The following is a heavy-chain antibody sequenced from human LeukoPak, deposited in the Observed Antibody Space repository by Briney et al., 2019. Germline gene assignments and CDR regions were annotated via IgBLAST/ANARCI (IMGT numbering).Heavy chain of an antibody. CDR3: ARGLGHTVVNLDY. CDR2: LYSIGTT. D-gene: IGHD2-21*01. V-gene: IGHV3-66*01. Sequence: PSETLSLTCNVSGASIRSGRNYWGWIRQAPGKGLEWVSVLYSIGTTYYADSVRGRFTISRDNSRNTLYLQMNSLRDEDTAVYYCARGLGHTVVNLDYWGQGTLVTVSS. CDR1: GASIRSGRNY. J-gene: IGHJ4*02.